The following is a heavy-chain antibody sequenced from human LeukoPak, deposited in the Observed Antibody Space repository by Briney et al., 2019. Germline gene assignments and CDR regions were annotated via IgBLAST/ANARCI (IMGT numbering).Heavy chain of an antibody. CDR1: GGSFSGYY. V-gene: IGHV4-34*01. Sequence: SETLSLTCAVYGGSFSGYYWSWIRQPPGKGLEWIGETNHSGSTNYNPSLKSRVTISVDTSKNQFSLKLSSVTAADTAVYYCARGLTPQIRYSSSWYWFDPWGQGTLVTVSS. CDR2: TNHSGST. D-gene: IGHD6-13*01. J-gene: IGHJ5*02. CDR3: ARGLTPQIRYSSSWYWFDP.